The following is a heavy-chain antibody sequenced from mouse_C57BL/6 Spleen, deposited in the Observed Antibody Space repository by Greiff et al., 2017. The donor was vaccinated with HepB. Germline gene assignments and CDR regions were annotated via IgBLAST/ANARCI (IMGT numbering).Heavy chain of an antibody. CDR3: ARFLPFDY. J-gene: IGHJ2*01. CDR1: GYTFTSYW. CDR2: IYPSDSET. Sequence: QVQLQQPGAELVRPGSSVKLSCKASGYTFTSYWMDWVKQRPGQGLEWIGNIYPSDSETHYNQKFKDKATLTVDKSSSTAYMQLSSLTSEDSAVYYCARFLPFDYWGQGTTLTVSS. V-gene: IGHV1-61*01.